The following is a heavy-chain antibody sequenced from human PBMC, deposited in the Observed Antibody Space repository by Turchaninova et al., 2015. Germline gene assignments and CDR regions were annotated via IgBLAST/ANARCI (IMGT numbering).Heavy chain of an antibody. CDR2: TFYRFRWYS. J-gene: IGHJ4*02. V-gene: IGHV6-1*01. Sequence: QVQLQQSGPGLVKPSQTLSLTCAISGDSVSSSSAAWNWIRQSPSKGLEWLDRTFYRFRWYSAYALSVKSGSTINTYTAENQSSLRRKAVTPEDTAVYYCARGGTYFKGVEFWGQGALVTVSS. CDR1: GDSVSSSSAA. CDR3: ARGGTYFKGVEF. D-gene: IGHD1-26*01.